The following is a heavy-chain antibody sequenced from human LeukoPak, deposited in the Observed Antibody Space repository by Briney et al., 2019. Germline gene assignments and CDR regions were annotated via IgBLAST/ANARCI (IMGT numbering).Heavy chain of an antibody. V-gene: IGHV3-21*04. CDR3: ARRSLKYNYGDAFDI. CDR2: ISSSSSYI. CDR1: GFTFSSYS. Sequence: GGSLRLSCAASGFTFSSYSMNWVRQAPGKGLEWVSSISSSSSYIYYADSVKGRFTISRDNAKNSLYLQMNSLRAEDTAVYYCARRSLKYNYGDAFDIWGQGTMVIVSS. J-gene: IGHJ3*02. D-gene: IGHD5-18*01.